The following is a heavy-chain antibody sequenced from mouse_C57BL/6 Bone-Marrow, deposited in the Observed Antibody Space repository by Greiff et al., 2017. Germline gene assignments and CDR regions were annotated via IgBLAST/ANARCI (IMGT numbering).Heavy chain of an antibody. CDR1: GFTFSSYA. CDR3: ASEITTVVVPPRAY. CDR2: ISDGGSYT. D-gene: IGHD1-1*01. Sequence: EVKLMESGGGLVKPGGSLKLSCAASGFTFSSYAMSWVRQTPEKRLEWVATISDGGSYTYYPVNVKGRFTISRDNAKNNLYLQMSHLKSEDTAMYYCASEITTVVVPPRAYWGQGTLVTVSA. V-gene: IGHV5-4*03. J-gene: IGHJ3*01.